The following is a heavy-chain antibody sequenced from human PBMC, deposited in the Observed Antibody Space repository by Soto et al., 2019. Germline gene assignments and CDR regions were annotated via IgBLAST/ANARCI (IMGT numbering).Heavy chain of an antibody. D-gene: IGHD3-22*01. CDR1: GGSISSGGYY. Sequence: SETLSLTCTVSGGSISSGGYYWSWIRQHPGKGLEWIGYIYYSGSTYYNPSLKSRVAISIDTQKNQFSLKLISVTVADTVFYYCAGGGSIVVATRRHMDVWGKGTTVTV. CDR3: AGGGSIVVATRRHMDV. V-gene: IGHV4-31*03. J-gene: IGHJ6*03. CDR2: IYYSGST.